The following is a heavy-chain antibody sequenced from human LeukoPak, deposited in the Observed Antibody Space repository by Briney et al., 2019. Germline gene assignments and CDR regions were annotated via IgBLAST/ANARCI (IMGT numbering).Heavy chain of an antibody. CDR3: AKPLSAASGTDFDY. D-gene: IGHD6-13*01. CDR1: GFIFSSYA. CDR2: ISGSGTAT. Sequence: GGSLRLSCAASGFIFSSYAMSWVRQTPGKGLQWVSAISGSGTATYYADSVKGRFTISRDNSKNTLYLQMNSLRAEDTAVYYCAKPLSAASGTDFDYWGQGTLVTVSS. V-gene: IGHV3-23*01. J-gene: IGHJ4*02.